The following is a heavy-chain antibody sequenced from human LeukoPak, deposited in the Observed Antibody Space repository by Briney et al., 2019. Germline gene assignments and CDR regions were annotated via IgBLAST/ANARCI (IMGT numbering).Heavy chain of an antibody. Sequence: SETLSLTCTVSGGSISSYYWSWIRQPPGKGLEWIGYIYYSGSTNYNPSLKSRVTISVDTSKNQFSLKLSSVTAADTAVYYCARTEGYGSGTGGWFDPWGQGTLVTVSS. J-gene: IGHJ5*02. V-gene: IGHV4-59*08. CDR2: IYYSGST. CDR3: ARTEGYGSGTGGWFDP. CDR1: GGSISSYY. D-gene: IGHD3-10*01.